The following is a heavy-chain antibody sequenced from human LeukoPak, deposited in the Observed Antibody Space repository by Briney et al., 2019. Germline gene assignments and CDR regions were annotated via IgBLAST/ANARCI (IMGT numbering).Heavy chain of an antibody. V-gene: IGHV1-69*01. CDR3: ATAFLTAMVYHYYYGMDV. D-gene: IGHD5-18*01. CDR1: GGTFSSYA. J-gene: IGHJ6*02. Sequence: GSSVKVSCKASGGTFSSYAISWVRQAPGQGLEWMGGIIPIFGTANYAQKFQGRVTITADESTTTAYMELSSLRSEDTAVYYCATAFLTAMVYHYYYGMDVWGQGTTVTVSS. CDR2: IIPIFGTA.